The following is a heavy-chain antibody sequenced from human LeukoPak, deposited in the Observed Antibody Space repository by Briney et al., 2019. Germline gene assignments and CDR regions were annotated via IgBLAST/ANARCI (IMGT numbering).Heavy chain of an antibody. CDR1: GFTFSSYG. Sequence: GGSLRLSCAASGFTFSSYGMSWVRQAPGKGLEWVSAISGSGGSTYYADSVKGRFTISRDNSKNTLYLQMNSLRAEDTAVYYCAKSITMIVAGFDYWGQGTLVTVSS. CDR3: AKSITMIVAGFDY. J-gene: IGHJ4*02. V-gene: IGHV3-23*01. D-gene: IGHD3-22*01. CDR2: ISGSGGST.